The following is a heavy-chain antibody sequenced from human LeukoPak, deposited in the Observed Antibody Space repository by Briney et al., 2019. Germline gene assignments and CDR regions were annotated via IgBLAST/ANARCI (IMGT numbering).Heavy chain of an antibody. V-gene: IGHV4-39*01. CDR3: ARLRADSRGHYYYYGMDV. D-gene: IGHD3-22*01. J-gene: IGHJ6*02. Sequence: SETLSLTCTVSGGSISSSSYYWGWVRQPPGKGLEWIGSIYYSGSTYYNPSLKSRVTISVDTSKNQFSLKLSSVTAADTAVYYCARLRADSRGHYYYYGMDVWGQGTTVTVSS. CDR2: IYYSGST. CDR1: GGSISSSSYY.